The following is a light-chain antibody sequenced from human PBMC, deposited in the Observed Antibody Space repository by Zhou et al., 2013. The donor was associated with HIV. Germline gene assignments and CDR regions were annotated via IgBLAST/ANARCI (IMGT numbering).Light chain of an antibody. CDR2: GAS. V-gene: IGKV3D-20*02. CDR3: QQRSSWPLT. J-gene: IGKJ4*01. Sequence: EIVLTQSPGTLSLSPGERATLSCRASQSVSSSYLAWYQQKPGQAPRLLIYGASSRATGIPDRFSGSGSGTDFTLTISSLEPEDLATYYCQQRSSWPLTFGGGTKVEIK. CDR1: QSVSSSY.